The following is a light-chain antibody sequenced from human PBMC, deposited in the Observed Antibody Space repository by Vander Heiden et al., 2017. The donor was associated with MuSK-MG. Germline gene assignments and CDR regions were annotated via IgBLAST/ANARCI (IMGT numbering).Light chain of an antibody. CDR1: SSDVGGYNY. J-gene: IGLJ1*01. V-gene: IGLV2-14*01. CDR3: SSYTSSSTPYV. CDR2: DVS. Sequence: QSALTQPASVSGSPGQSITISCTGTSSDVGGYNYVSWYHQHPGKAPKLLIYDVSNRHSGVSNRFSGAKSGNTASLTITGLQAEDEADYYCSSYTSSSTPYVFGTGTKVTVL.